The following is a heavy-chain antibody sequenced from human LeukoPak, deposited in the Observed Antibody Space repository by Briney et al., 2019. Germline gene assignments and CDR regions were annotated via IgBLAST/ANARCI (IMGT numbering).Heavy chain of an antibody. D-gene: IGHD2-15*01. CDR3: ARRRGYCSGGSCYPFDS. V-gene: IGHV4-39*01. CDR1: GGSISSGGYY. Sequence: SETLSLTCTVSGGSISSGGYYWRWVRQPPGKGLEWIGSIYYSGSTYYNPSLKSRVTISVDTSKNQFSLKLSSVTAADTAVYYCARRRGYCSGGSCYPFDSWGQGTLVTVSS. J-gene: IGHJ4*02. CDR2: IYYSGST.